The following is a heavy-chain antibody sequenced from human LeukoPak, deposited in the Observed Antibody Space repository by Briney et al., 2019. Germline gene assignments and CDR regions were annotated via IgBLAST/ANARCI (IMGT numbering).Heavy chain of an antibody. V-gene: IGHV3-21*01. Sequence: GGSLRLSCAASVFTFSSYAMSWVRQAPGKGLEWVSSTSSSSSYIYYADSVKGRFTISRDNAKNSLYLQMNSLRAEDTAVYYCARDGAAAGRDYYYYYMDVWGKGTTVTVSS. CDR2: TSSSSSYI. CDR1: VFTFSSYA. D-gene: IGHD6-13*01. J-gene: IGHJ6*03. CDR3: ARDGAAAGRDYYYYYMDV.